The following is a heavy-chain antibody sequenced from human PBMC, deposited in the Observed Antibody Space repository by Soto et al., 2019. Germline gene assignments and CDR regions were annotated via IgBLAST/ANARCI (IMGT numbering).Heavy chain of an antibody. D-gene: IGHD5-18*01. CDR3: ARCPPLKEYSYGCYYYGMDV. V-gene: IGHV5-51*01. Sequence: GESLKISCKGSGYSFTSYWIGWVRQIPGKGLEWLGIIYPGDSDTRYSPSFQGQVTISADKSISTAYLQWSSLKASDTAMYYYARCPPLKEYSYGCYYYGMDVWGQGTTVTVS. CDR1: GYSFTSYW. J-gene: IGHJ6*02. CDR2: IYPGDSDT.